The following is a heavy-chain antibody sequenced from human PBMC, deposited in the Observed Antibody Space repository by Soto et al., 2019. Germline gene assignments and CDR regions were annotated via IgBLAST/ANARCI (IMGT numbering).Heavy chain of an antibody. CDR3: AKDPLSSELPPEYFQH. Sequence: GGSLRLSCAASGFTFSSYAMSWVRQAPGKGLEWVSAISGSGGSTYYADSVKGRFTISRDNSKNTLYLQMNSLRAEDTAVYYCAKDPLSSELPPEYFQHWGQGTLVTVSS. D-gene: IGHD1-1*01. CDR2: ISGSGGST. CDR1: GFTFSSYA. V-gene: IGHV3-23*01. J-gene: IGHJ1*01.